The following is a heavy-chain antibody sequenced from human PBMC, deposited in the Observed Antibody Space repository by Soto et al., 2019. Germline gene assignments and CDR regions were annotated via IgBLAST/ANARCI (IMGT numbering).Heavy chain of an antibody. D-gene: IGHD3-16*01. CDR2: INHSGST. CDR3: ACHMRGNAFDI. J-gene: IGHJ3*02. Sequence: SETLSLTCAVYGGSFSGYYWSWIRQPPGKGLEWIGEINHSGSTNYNPSLKSRVTISVDTSKNQFSLKLSSVTAADTAVYYCACHMRGNAFDIWGQGKMVTFS. V-gene: IGHV4-34*01. CDR1: GGSFSGYY.